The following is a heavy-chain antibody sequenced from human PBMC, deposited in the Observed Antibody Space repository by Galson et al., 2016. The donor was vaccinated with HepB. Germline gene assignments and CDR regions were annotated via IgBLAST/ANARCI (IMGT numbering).Heavy chain of an antibody. CDR3: AKGGIYNDLSV. V-gene: IGHV3-23*01. J-gene: IGHJ4*02. CDR2: ISGGSGGT. D-gene: IGHD5-24*01. Sequence: SLRLSCAASGFTFSSYAMSWVRQAPGKGLEWVSSISGGSGGTFYVDSAKGRFTISRDNPKNTMYLQMNSLRAEDTAVYYCAKGGIYNDLSVWGQGILVTVSS. CDR1: GFTFSSYA.